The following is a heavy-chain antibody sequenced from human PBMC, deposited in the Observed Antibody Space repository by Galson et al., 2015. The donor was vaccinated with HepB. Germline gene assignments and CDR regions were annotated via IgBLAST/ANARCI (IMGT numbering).Heavy chain of an antibody. CDR1: AGTFTTYT. D-gene: IGHD3-10*01. J-gene: IGHJ5*02. V-gene: IGHV1-69*08. CDR2: IIPFLGTA. CDR3: ARDDGSGRYLYNVFDP. Sequence: SAQVSCKASAGTFTTYTISCVRQAPRQGLEWMGRIIPFLGTANYPQNFQGRVTITADKSTSTAYMELSSLTSEDTAVYYCARDDGSGRYLYNVFDPWGQGTMVTVSS.